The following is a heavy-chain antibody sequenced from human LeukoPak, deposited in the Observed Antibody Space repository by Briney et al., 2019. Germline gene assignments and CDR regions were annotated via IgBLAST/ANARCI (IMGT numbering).Heavy chain of an antibody. J-gene: IGHJ3*02. CDR3: AREITIFGDAFDI. CDR1: GGSISSGSYY. CDR2: IYTSGST. V-gene: IGHV4-61*02. D-gene: IGHD3-3*01. Sequence: SETLSFACTVSGGSISSGSYYWSWIRQPAGKGLEWIGRIYTSGSTNYNPSLKSRVTISVDTSKNQFSLKLSSVTAADTAVYYCAREITIFGDAFDIWGQGTMVTVSS.